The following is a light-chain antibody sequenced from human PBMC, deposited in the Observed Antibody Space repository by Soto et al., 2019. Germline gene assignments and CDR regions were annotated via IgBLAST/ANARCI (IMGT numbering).Light chain of an antibody. CDR2: EVT. CDR3: SSYTSTNSVV. Sequence: QSVLTQPASVSGSPGQSITISCTGTSSDVGVSNYVSWYQHYPGRAPKLMIYEVTNRPSGVSNRFSGSKSGNTASLTISGLQAEDEAAYYCSSYTSTNSVVFGGGTKLTV. J-gene: IGLJ3*02. V-gene: IGLV2-14*01. CDR1: SSDVGVSNY.